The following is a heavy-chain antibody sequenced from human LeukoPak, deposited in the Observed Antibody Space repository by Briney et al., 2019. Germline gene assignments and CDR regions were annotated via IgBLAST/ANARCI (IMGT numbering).Heavy chain of an antibody. CDR1: GFTFSSYA. CDR3: ARAHFLTGYYPPRTTHFDY. V-gene: IGHV3-21*01. CDR2: ISSSRTYI. Sequence: PGGSLRLSCAASGFTFSSYAMSWVRQAPGKGLEWVSSISSSRTYIYYADSVKGRFTISRDNANNSLYLDMNSLRAEDTAVYYCARAHFLTGYYPPRTTHFDYWGQGTLVTVSS. J-gene: IGHJ4*02. D-gene: IGHD3/OR15-3a*01.